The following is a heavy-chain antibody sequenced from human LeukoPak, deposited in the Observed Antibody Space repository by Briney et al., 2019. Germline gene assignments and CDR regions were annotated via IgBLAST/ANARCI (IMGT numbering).Heavy chain of an antibody. CDR1: GFTFSSYA. Sequence: GGSLRLSCAASGFTFSSYALNWVRQAPRKGLEWVSGISNNGVNRNYADSVKGRFTISRDNSKNTLYLQMNSLRAEDTAVYYCAKGEFGRGWPDWGQGTLVTVSS. D-gene: IGHD6-19*01. CDR3: AKGEFGRGWPD. J-gene: IGHJ4*02. CDR2: ISNNGVNR. V-gene: IGHV3-23*01.